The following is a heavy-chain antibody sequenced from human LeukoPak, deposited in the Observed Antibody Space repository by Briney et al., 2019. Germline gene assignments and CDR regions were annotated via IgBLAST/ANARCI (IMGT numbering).Heavy chain of an antibody. CDR2: INQDGSEK. J-gene: IGHJ4*02. V-gene: IGHV3-7*04. CDR1: GFTFSSYG. D-gene: IGHD3-16*01. Sequence: PGRSLRLSCAASGFTFSSYGMHWVRQAPGKGLEWVANINQDGSEKYYVESVKGRFTISRDNAKNSLYLQMNTLRAEDTSVYYCARDHGGAGWPGDYWGQGTLVTVSS. CDR3: ARDHGGAGWPGDY.